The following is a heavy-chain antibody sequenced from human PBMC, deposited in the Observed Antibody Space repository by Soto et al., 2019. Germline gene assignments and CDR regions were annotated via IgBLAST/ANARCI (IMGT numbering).Heavy chain of an antibody. D-gene: IGHD2-2*01. CDR3: ARPAVGDSQLIGADYYFDY. J-gene: IGHJ4*02. Sequence: PSETLSLTCAVYGGSFSGYYWSWIRQPPGKGLEWIGEINHSGSTNYNPSLKSRVTISVDTSKNQFSLKLSSVTAADTAVYYCARPAVGDSQLIGADYYFDYWGQGTLVSVSS. CDR2: INHSGST. V-gene: IGHV4-34*01. CDR1: GGSFSGYY.